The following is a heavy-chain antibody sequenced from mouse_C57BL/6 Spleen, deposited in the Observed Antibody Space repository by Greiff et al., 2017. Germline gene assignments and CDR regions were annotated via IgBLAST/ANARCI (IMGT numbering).Heavy chain of an antibody. J-gene: IGHJ2*01. CDR3: ARHSYDC. CDR1: GFTFSNYG. V-gene: IGHV5-6*01. Sequence: EVMLVESGGDLVKPGGSLKLSCAASGFTFSNYGMSWVRQTPDKRLEWVATISSGGTYTYYPDSVKGRFTISRDNANNTLYLQMSSLESEDTAMYYCARHSYDCWGQGTTLTASS. CDR2: ISSGGTYT. D-gene: IGHD2-12*01.